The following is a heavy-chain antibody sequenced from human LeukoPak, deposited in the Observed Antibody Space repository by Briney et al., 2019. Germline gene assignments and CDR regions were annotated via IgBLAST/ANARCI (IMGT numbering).Heavy chain of an antibody. CDR3: ARHRIAARGSFDY. Sequence: SETLSLTCTVSGGSIGSSYYYWGWIRQPPGRGLEWIGSIYYSGRTYYNPSLKSRVTISEDTSKNQFSLKLNSVTAADTAVYYCARHRIAARGSFDYWGQGTLVTASS. CDR2: IYYSGRT. CDR1: GGSIGSSYYY. J-gene: IGHJ4*02. V-gene: IGHV4-39*01. D-gene: IGHD6-6*01.